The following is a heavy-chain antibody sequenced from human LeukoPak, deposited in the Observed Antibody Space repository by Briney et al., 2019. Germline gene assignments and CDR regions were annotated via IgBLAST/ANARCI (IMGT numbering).Heavy chain of an antibody. CDR3: ARGSGTITMVRGVFYGMDV. CDR2: IIPIFGTP. D-gene: IGHD3-10*01. V-gene: IGHV1-69*01. J-gene: IGHJ6*02. CDR1: GGTFSSYG. Sequence: SVKVSCKASGGTFSSYGISWVRQAPGQGLEWMGGIIPIFGTPNYAQKFQGKVTITADESTSTAYMELSSLRSEDTAVYYCARGSGTITMVRGVFYGMDVWGQGTTVAVSS.